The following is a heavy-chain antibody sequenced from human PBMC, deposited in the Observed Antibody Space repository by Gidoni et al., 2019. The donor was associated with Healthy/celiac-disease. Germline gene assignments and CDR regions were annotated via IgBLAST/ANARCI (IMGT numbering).Heavy chain of an antibody. Sequence: QLQLQESGPGLVKPSETLSLTCTVSGGSISSSSYYWGWIRQPPGKGLEWIGSIYYSGSTYYNPSLKSRVTISVDTSKNQFSLKLSSVTAADTAVYYCARPPYSSGWDGWFDPWGQGTLVTVSS. CDR2: IYYSGST. CDR3: ARPPYSSGWDGWFDP. J-gene: IGHJ5*02. CDR1: GGSISSSSYY. V-gene: IGHV4-39*01. D-gene: IGHD6-19*01.